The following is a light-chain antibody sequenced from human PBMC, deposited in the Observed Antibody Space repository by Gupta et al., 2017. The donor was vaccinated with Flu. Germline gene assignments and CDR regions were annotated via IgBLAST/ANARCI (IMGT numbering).Light chain of an antibody. CDR2: EAC. V-gene: IGKV1-39*01. Sequence: DIHMTETPPSLSASVGDRVTITCRASQTIDTYLSWYRQKPGTAPKVLIFEACRLQSGVPSRFSGSGSGTDFTLTISSLHPEDFATYYCQQSYSTGYTFGQGTKLEIK. CDR1: QTIDTY. J-gene: IGKJ2*01. CDR3: QQSYSTGYT.